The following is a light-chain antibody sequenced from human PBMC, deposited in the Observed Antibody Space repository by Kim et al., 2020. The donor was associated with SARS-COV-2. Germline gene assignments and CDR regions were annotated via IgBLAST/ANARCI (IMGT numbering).Light chain of an antibody. J-gene: IGLJ3*02. CDR1: TGAVTSGHY. V-gene: IGLV7-46*01. Sequence: QAVVTQEPSLTVSPGGTVTLNCGSSTGAVTSGHYPYWFQQKPGQAPRTLIYDTSNKHSWTPARFSGSLLGGKAALTLSGAQPEDEAEYYCLLSYSGARARVFGGGTQLTVL. CDR2: DTS. CDR3: LLSYSGARARV.